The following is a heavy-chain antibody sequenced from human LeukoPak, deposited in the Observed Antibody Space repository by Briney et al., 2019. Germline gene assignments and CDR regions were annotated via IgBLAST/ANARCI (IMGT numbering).Heavy chain of an antibody. J-gene: IGHJ3*02. CDR2: INHSGST. V-gene: IGHV4-34*01. CDR1: GGSISSYY. CDR3: AREDDSSGYYQPPDAFDI. Sequence: SETLSLTCTVSGGSISSYYWSWIRQPPGKGLEWIGEINHSGSTNYNPSLKSRVTISVDTSKNQFSLKLSSVTAADTAVYYCAREDDSSGYYQPPDAFDIWGQGTMVTVSS. D-gene: IGHD3-22*01.